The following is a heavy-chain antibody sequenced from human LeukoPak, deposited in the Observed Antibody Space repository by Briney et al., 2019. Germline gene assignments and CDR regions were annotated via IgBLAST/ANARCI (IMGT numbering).Heavy chain of an antibody. CDR2: INHSGST. CDR3: ARGSDFHHRHRGRFDY. J-gene: IGHJ4*02. CDR1: GGSFSGYY. D-gene: IGHD3-3*01. Sequence: SETLSLTCAVYGGSFSGYYWSWIRQPPGKGLERIGEINHSGSTNYNPSLKSRVTISVDTSKNQFSLKLSSVTAADTAVYYCARGSDFHHRHRGRFDYWGQGTLVTVSS. V-gene: IGHV4-34*01.